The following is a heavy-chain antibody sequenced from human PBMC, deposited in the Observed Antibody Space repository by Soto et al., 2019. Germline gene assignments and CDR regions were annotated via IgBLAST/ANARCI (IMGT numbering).Heavy chain of an antibody. D-gene: IGHD3-22*01. V-gene: IGHV4-59*01. CDR2: IYYSGST. Sequence: KTSETLSLTCTVSGGSISSYYWSWIRQPPGKGLEWIGYIYYSGSTNYNPSLKSRVTISVDTSKNQFSLKLSSVTAADTAVYYCARARSGYPYAFDIWGQGTMVTVSS. CDR3: ARARSGYPYAFDI. CDR1: GGSISSYY. J-gene: IGHJ3*02.